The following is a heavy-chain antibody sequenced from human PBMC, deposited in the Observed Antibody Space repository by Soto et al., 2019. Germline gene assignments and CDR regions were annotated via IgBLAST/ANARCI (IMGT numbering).Heavy chain of an antibody. V-gene: IGHV4-30-4*01. CDR1: GGSISSGDYY. CDR3: AREIERDCISTSCASIGVHAFDI. D-gene: IGHD2-2*01. CDR2: IYYSGST. J-gene: IGHJ3*02. Sequence: SETLSLTCTVSGGSISSGDYYWSWIRQPPGKGLVWIGYIYYSGSTYYNPSLKSRVTISVDTSKNQFSLKLSSVTAADTAVYYCAREIERDCISTSCASIGVHAFDIWGQGTMVTVSS.